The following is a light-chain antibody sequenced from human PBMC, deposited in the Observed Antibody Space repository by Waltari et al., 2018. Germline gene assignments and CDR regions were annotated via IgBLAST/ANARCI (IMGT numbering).Light chain of an antibody. CDR1: QSVGNN. V-gene: IGKV3-15*01. Sequence: TVLTQSPATLSLSPGERATLSCRASQSVGNNLAWYQQRPGQAPRLLIYGASTRATDISDRFSGSGSGTDFTLTISALQSEDLAVYYCHQYNHWPTFTFGQGTKLQIE. J-gene: IGKJ2*01. CDR3: HQYNHWPTFT. CDR2: GAS.